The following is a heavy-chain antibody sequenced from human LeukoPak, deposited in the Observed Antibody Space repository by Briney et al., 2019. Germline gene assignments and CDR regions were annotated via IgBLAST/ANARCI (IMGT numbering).Heavy chain of an antibody. D-gene: IGHD3-3*01. CDR2: IYYSGST. V-gene: IGHV4-31*03. CDR1: GGSISSGGYY. Sequence: SETLSLTCTVSGGSISSGGYYWSWIRQHPGKGLEWIGYIYYSGSTYYNPSLKSRVTISVDTSKNQFSLKLSSVTAADTAVYYCARNARAYYDFWSGYPYYFDYWGQGTLVTVSS. J-gene: IGHJ4*02. CDR3: ARNARAYYDFWSGYPYYFDY.